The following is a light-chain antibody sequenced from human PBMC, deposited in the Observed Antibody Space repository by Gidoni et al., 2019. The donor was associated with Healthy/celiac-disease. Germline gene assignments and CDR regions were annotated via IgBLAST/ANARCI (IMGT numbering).Light chain of an antibody. V-gene: IGKV3-20*01. Sequence: VLTQTPGTLTLSPGARATLSCRASQSVSSSYLACYQQKPGQAPRLRISGASNRATGIPDRFSGSGSGTDFTLTISRLEPEDFAVYYCQQYGSSSLTFGHGTKVEIK. J-gene: IGKJ1*01. CDR1: QSVSSSY. CDR2: GAS. CDR3: QQYGSSSLT.